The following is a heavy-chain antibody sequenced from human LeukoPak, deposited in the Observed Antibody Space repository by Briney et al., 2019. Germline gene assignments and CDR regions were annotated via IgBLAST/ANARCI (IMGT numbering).Heavy chain of an antibody. Sequence: GGSLRLSCVVSGFSFTAYSMNWVRQAPGRGLEWISYIGPGGDIYYADSVTGRFTVSRDIAKNSLYLQVNGLRVEDTAVYYCARRFDSWGQGTLVTVSS. CDR2: IGPGGDI. V-gene: IGHV3-48*01. J-gene: IGHJ4*02. CDR1: GFSFTAYS. CDR3: ARRFDS.